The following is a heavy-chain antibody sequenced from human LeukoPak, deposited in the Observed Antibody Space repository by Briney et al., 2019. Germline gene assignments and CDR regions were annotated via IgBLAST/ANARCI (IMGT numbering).Heavy chain of an antibody. D-gene: IGHD3-22*01. CDR2: ISSSSSTI. J-gene: IGHJ4*02. Sequence: GGSLRLSCAASGFTFSSYSMNWVRQAPGKGLEWVSYISSSSSTIYYADSVKGRFTISRDNAKNSLYLQMNSLRAEDTAVYYCAREMSYYYDSSGYYGELDYWGQGTLVTVSS. V-gene: IGHV3-48*04. CDR1: GFTFSSYS. CDR3: AREMSYYYDSSGYYGELDY.